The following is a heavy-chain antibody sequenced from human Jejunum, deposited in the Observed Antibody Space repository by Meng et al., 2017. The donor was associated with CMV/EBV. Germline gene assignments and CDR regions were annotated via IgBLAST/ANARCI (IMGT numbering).Heavy chain of an antibody. V-gene: IGHV3-9*01. CDR1: DYA. J-gene: IGHJ4*02. D-gene: IGHD6-19*01. Sequence: DYAMHWVRQAPGKGLEWVSGISWNSDRIDYADSVKGRFTISRDNVKNFLFLEMNSLRSDDTAVYFCARSSSSGRVSPDPEDYYDYWGQGTLVTVSS. CDR3: ARSSSSGRVSPDPEDYYDY. CDR2: ISWNSDRI.